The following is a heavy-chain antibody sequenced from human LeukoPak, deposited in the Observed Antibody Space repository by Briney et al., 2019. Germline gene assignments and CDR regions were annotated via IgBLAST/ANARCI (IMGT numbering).Heavy chain of an antibody. CDR2: ISSDGNDK. D-gene: IGHD3-9*01. CDR3: GREGHYDILTGYSPVEYYYYFMDG. CDR1: GFTFSHYS. J-gene: IGHJ6*03. V-gene: IGHV3-30*04. Sequence: PGGSLRLSCAASGFTFSHYSLHWVRPAPGKGLEWVGVISSDGNDKHHADSVKGRFTISRDNSRDTLYLEMSSLRPEDTAIYYCGREGHYDILTGYSPVEYYYYFMDGWGKVTTVTVAS.